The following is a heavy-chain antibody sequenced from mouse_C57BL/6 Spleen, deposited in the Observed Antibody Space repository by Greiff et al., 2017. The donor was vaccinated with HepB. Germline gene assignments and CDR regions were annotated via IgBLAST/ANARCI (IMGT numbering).Heavy chain of an antibody. CDR1: GFTFSDFY. Sequence: EVNVVESGGGLVQSGRSLRLSCATSGFTFSDFYMEWVRQAPGKGLEWIAASRNKANDYTTEYSASVKGRFIVSRDTSQSILYLQMNALRAEDTAIYYCARGSYGSSPWFAYWGQGTLVTVSA. J-gene: IGHJ3*01. V-gene: IGHV7-1*01. CDR2: SRNKANDYTT. CDR3: ARGSYGSSPWFAY. D-gene: IGHD1-1*01.